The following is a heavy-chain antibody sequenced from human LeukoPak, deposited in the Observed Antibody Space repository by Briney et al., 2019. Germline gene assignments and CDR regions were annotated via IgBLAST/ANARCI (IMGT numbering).Heavy chain of an antibody. V-gene: IGHV4-34*01. J-gene: IGHJ3*02. D-gene: IGHD3-22*01. CDR3: ARKYYYDSSGSYAFDI. Sequence: SETLSLTCAVYGGSFSGYYWSWIRQPPGEGLEWIGEINHSGSTNYNPSLKSRVTISVDTSKNQFSLKLSSVTAADTAVYYCARKYYYDSSGSYAFDIWGQGTMVTVSS. CDR1: GGSFSGYY. CDR2: INHSGST.